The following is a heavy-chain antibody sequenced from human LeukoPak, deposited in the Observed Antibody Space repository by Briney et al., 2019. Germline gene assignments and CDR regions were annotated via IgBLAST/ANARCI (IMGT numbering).Heavy chain of an antibody. Sequence: GGSLRLSCAASGSTVSSNYMRWVRQAPGKGLEWVSVIYSGGSTYYADSVKGRFTISRDNSKNTLYLQMNSLRAEDTAVYYCAKDSGLTTQDYWGQGTLVTVSS. D-gene: IGHD4-11*01. V-gene: IGHV3-53*01. J-gene: IGHJ4*02. CDR1: GSTVSSNY. CDR3: AKDSGLTTQDY. CDR2: IYSGGST.